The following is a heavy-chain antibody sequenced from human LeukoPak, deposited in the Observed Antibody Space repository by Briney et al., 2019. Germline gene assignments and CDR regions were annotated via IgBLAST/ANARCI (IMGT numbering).Heavy chain of an antibody. CDR2: IYSGGRT. J-gene: IGHJ6*02. D-gene: IGHD3-10*01. CDR3: ARGPYYGSGSHFSYYGMDV. Sequence: GGSLRLSCAASGFIVSSNYMSWVRQAPGKGLEWVSVIYSGGRTYYADSVKGRFTISRDNSRNTLYLQMNSLRAEDTAMYYCARGPYYGSGSHFSYYGMDVWGQGTTVTVSS. V-gene: IGHV3-53*01. CDR1: GFIVSSNY.